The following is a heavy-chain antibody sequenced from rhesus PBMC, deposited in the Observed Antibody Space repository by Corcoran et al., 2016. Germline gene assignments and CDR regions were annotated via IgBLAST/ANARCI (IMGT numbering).Heavy chain of an antibody. V-gene: IGHV4-65*01. J-gene: IGHJ6*01. Sequence: QVQLQESGPGLVKPSETLSLTCAVSGGYVSSSNWWSWIRQPPGKGLEWIGYISGSSGSTYYNPSLKSRVTISTDTSKNQFSLKLSSVTAADTAVYYCARDRVPSHYGLDSWGQGVVVTVSS. CDR3: ARDRVPSHYGLDS. CDR1: GGYVSSSNW. CDR2: ISGSSGST.